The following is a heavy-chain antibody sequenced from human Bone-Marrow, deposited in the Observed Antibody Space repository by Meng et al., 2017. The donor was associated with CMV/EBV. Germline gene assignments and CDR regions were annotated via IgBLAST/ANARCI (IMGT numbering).Heavy chain of an antibody. Sequence: ASVKVSCKASGYTFTTYYMHWVRQAPGQGLEWMGVIHPSDGGTTYAQKFQGRVTMTRDTSISTAYMELSRLRSDDTAVYYCARSSDRKSHRGWFDPWGQGTRVTVSS. CDR2: IHPSDGGT. CDR3: ARSSDRKSHRGWFDP. D-gene: IGHD1-14*01. V-gene: IGHV1-46*01. J-gene: IGHJ5*02. CDR1: GYTFTTYY.